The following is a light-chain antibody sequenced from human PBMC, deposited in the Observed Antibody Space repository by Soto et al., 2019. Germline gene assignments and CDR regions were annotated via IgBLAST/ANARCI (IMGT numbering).Light chain of an antibody. V-gene: IGLV1-40*01. J-gene: IGLJ1*01. CDR2: DNN. CDR1: SSNIGAGYD. Sequence: QSALTQPPSLAGAPGQRVTISCTGSSSNIGAGYDIYWYQQLPGTAPKLRIYDNNNRPSGVPDRFSGSNSGTSASLAITGLQAEDEADYYCQSYDTSLNYVFGTGNKVTVL. CDR3: QSYDTSLNYV.